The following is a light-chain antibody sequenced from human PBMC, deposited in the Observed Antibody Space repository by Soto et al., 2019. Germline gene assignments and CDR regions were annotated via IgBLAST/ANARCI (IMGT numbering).Light chain of an antibody. CDR1: QSVSSN. CDR3: QHRWT. J-gene: IGKJ1*01. CDR2: GAS. V-gene: IGKV3-15*01. Sequence: EIVMTQSPASLSVSPGERATLSCRASQSVSSNLAWYQQKPGQAPRLLIYGASTRATGIPARFSGSGSGTESTLTISSLQSEDFAVYYCQHRWTFGQGTKVDIK.